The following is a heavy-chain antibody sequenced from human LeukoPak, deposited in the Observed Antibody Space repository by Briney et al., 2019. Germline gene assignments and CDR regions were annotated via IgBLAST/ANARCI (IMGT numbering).Heavy chain of an antibody. Sequence: ASVRVSCKASGYTFTSYGISWVRQAPGQGLEWMGWISAYNGNTNYAQKLQGRIIMTTDTSTNTAYMELRSLRSDDTAVYYCARDLGVAVAGLGGYWGQGTLVTVSS. V-gene: IGHV1-18*04. D-gene: IGHD6-19*01. CDR2: ISAYNGNT. J-gene: IGHJ4*02. CDR1: GYTFTSYG. CDR3: ARDLGVAVAGLGGY.